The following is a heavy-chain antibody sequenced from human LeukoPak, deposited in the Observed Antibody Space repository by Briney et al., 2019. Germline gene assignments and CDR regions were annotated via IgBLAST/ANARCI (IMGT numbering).Heavy chain of an antibody. CDR3: AKADYNDYAFDN. V-gene: IGHV3-23*01. CDR2: ITSSGGDT. Sequence: PGGSLRLSCAVSGFTFSNYAMSWVRQAPGKGLEWVSAITSSGGDTYNADSVRGRFNISRGNSKNTLYLQMNSLRAEDTAVYFCAKADYNDYAFDNWGQGTLVTVSA. CDR1: GFTFSNYA. J-gene: IGHJ4*02. D-gene: IGHD4-11*01.